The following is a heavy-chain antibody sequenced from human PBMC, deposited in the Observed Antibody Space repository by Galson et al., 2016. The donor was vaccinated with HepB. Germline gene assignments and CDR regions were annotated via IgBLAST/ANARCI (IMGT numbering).Heavy chain of an antibody. D-gene: IGHD3-10*01. J-gene: IGHJ4*02. CDR1: GFTFSSYA. Sequence: SLRLSCAASGFTFSSYAIHRVRQAPGKGLEWVAVISYDGNNKYYADSVKGRFTISGDNSKKTLYLQMNSLRAEDTAVYYCARDYLRDYFDYWGQGTLVTVSS. V-gene: IGHV3-30*04. CDR2: ISYDGNNK. CDR3: ARDYLRDYFDY.